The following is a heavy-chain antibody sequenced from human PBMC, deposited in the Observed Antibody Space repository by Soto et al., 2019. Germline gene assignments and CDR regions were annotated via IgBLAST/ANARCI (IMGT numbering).Heavy chain of an antibody. V-gene: IGHV4-34*01. CDR1: GGSLSGYY. CDR3: GRVVIKMAIQPIDS. J-gene: IGHJ4*02. Sequence: KSSETLSLTCAVYGGSLSGYYWTWIRQPPGKGLEWIGEVNPGGITNYSPSVKSRLTISLDTSKKQVSLEMTSVTAADTAVYYCGRVVIKMAIQPIDSWGPGTLVTVSS. CDR2: VNPGGIT.